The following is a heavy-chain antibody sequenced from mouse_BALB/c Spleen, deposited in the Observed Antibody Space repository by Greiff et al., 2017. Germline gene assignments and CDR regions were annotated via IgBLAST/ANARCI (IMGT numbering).Heavy chain of an antibody. CDR1: GYTFTDYA. J-gene: IGHJ4*01. CDR2: ISTYYGDA. Sequence: VQLQESGAELVRPGVSVKISCKGSGYTFTDYAMHWVKQSHAKSLEWIGVISTYYGDASYNQKFKGKATMTVDKSSSTAYMELARLTSEDSAIYYCARRGGIITTDYAMDYWGQGTSVTVSS. V-gene: IGHV1S137*01. D-gene: IGHD1-1*01. CDR3: ARRGGIITTDYAMDY.